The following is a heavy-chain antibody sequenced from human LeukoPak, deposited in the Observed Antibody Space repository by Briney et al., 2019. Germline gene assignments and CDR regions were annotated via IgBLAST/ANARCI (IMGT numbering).Heavy chain of an antibody. J-gene: IGHJ4*02. V-gene: IGHV3-30*02. CDR2: IRYDGSNK. CDR1: GFTFSSYG. CDR3: AKDRGYSGYDWDFDY. Sequence: GGSLSLSCAASGFTFSSYGMHWVRQAPGKGLEWVAFIRYDGSNKYYADSVKGRLTISRDNSKNTLYLQMNSLRAEDTAVYYCAKDRGYSGYDWDFDYWGQGTLVTVSS. D-gene: IGHD5-12*01.